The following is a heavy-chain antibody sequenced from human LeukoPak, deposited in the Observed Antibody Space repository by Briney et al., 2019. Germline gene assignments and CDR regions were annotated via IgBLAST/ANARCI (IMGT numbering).Heavy chain of an antibody. J-gene: IGHJ4*02. V-gene: IGHV3-21*01. CDR2: ISSSSSYI. Sequence: GGSLRLSCAASGFTFSSYSMNWVRQAPGKGLEWVSSISSSSSYIYYADSVKGRFTISRDNAKNSLYLQMNSLRAEDTAVYYCARYYYDSSGYYYGGVYWGQGTLVTVSS. CDR3: ARYYYDSSGYYYGGVY. D-gene: IGHD3-22*01. CDR1: GFTFSSYS.